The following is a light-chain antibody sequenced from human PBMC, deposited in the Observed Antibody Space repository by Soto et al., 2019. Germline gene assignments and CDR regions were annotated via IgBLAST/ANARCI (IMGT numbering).Light chain of an antibody. Sequence: EVVLTQSPGTLSLSPGERATVSCRASQSVSNNYVAWYQQKPGQAPRLLIFGSSDRATGIPDRFSGSGSGTAFTLTISRLEAEDFAVYFCHQYGSSPPHTFGQGTNLEIK. J-gene: IGKJ2*01. V-gene: IGKV3-20*01. CDR3: HQYGSSPPHT. CDR1: QSVSNNY. CDR2: GSS.